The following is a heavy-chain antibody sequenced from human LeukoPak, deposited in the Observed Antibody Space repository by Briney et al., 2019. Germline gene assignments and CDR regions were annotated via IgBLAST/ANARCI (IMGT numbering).Heavy chain of an antibody. J-gene: IGHJ6*02. V-gene: IGHV1-46*01. D-gene: IGHD3-3*01. CDR3: ARAYSILEWLFPSYYYGMDV. Sequence: GASVKVSCKASGYTFTSYYMHWVRQAPGQGLEWMGIINPSGGSTSYAQKFQGRVTMTRDTSTSTVYMELSSLRSEDTAVYYCARAYSILEWLFPSYYYGMDVWGQGTTVTVSS. CDR1: GYTFTSYY. CDR2: INPSGGST.